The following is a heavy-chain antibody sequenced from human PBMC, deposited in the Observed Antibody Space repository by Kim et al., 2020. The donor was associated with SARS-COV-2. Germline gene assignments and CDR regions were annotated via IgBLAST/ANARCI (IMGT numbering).Heavy chain of an antibody. CDR1: GFTFSSYA. V-gene: IGHV3-30-3*01. Sequence: GGSLRLSCAASGFTFSSYAMHWVRQAPGKGLEWVAVISYDGSNKYYADSVKGRFTISRDNSKNTLYLQMNSLRAEDTAVYYCARDSLRYFWSGYYPNHY. CDR2: ISYDGSNK. D-gene: IGHD3-3*01. CDR3: ARDSLRYFWSGYYPNHY. J-gene: IGHJ4*01.